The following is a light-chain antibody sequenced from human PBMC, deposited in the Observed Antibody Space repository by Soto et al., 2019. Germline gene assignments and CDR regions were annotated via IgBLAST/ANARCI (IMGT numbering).Light chain of an antibody. V-gene: IGLV1-44*01. J-gene: IGLJ1*01. CDR1: SSNIGSNT. Sequence: QCLLTQPHSASATPGQRFTISCSGTSSNIGSNTITWYQQLPGTAPKRLIHSNNQRPSGVPDRFSASKSGTSASLAISGLQSEDEADYYCAAWDDSLNGYVFGTGTKVTVL. CDR2: SNN. CDR3: AAWDDSLNGYV.